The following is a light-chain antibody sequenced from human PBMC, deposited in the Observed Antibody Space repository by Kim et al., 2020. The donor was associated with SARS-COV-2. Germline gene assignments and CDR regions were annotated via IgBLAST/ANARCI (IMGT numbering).Light chain of an antibody. J-gene: IGKJ1*01. V-gene: IGKV4-1*01. Sequence: DIVMTQSPDSLAVSLGERATINCKSSQSVLYSSNNKNYLAWYQQKPGQPPKLLIYWASTRESGVPDRFSGSGSGTDFTLPISSLQAEDVALYYCQQYYSAPGTFGQGTKVDIK. CDR3: QQYYSAPGT. CDR2: WAS. CDR1: QSVLYSSNNKNY.